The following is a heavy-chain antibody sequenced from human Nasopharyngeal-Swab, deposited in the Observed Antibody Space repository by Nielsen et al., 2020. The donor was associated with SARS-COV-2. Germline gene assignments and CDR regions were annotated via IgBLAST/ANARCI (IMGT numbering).Heavy chain of an antibody. J-gene: IGHJ3*02. D-gene: IGHD6-19*01. CDR1: GGSISSYY. Sequence: SKTLSLTCTVSGGSISSYYWSWIRQPPGKGLEWIGYIYYSGSTNYNPSLTSRVTISVDTSKNQFSLKLSSVTAADTAVYYCASSLGTGYSSGWYWDAHAFDIWGQGTMVTVSS. V-gene: IGHV4-59*01. CDR2: IYYSGST. CDR3: ASSLGTGYSSGWYWDAHAFDI.